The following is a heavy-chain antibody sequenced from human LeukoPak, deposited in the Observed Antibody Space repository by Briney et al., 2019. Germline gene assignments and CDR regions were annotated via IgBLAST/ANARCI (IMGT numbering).Heavy chain of an antibody. Sequence: MSGGSLRLSCAASGFTFSNAWMSWVRQAPGKGLEWVGRIKSKTDGGTTDYAAPVKGRFTISRDDSKNTLYLQMNSLKTEDTAVYYCTTEHNTAMVGFDYWGQETLVTVSS. D-gene: IGHD5-18*01. CDR2: IKSKTDGGTT. CDR3: TTEHNTAMVGFDY. J-gene: IGHJ4*02. CDR1: GFTFSNAW. V-gene: IGHV3-15*01.